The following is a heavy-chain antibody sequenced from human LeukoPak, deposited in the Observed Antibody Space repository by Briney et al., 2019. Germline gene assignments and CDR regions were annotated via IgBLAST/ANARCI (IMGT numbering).Heavy chain of an antibody. V-gene: IGHV4-59*01. CDR3: ARWDSGSSSS. CDR1: GGSIISYY. D-gene: IGHD2-2*01. Sequence: PSETLSLTCTVSGGSIISYYWSWIRQPRGRGREGIGYSYYSGRTNYNPSLKSRVTISVAPSKNQFSLTLSSVTAADPAVYYCARWDSGSSSSWGQGTLVPVSS. J-gene: IGHJ5*02. CDR2: SYYSGRT.